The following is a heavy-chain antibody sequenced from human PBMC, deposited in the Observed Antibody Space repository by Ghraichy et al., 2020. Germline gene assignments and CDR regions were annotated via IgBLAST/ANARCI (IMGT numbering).Heavy chain of an antibody. D-gene: IGHD6-19*01. CDR3: AKGGSGWYWDGFDY. V-gene: IGHV3-23*01. CDR2: ISGSGATT. CDR1: GFTFSSYA. Sequence: GGSLRLSCAASGFTFSSYAMSWVRQAPGKGLEWVSAISGSGATTYYADSVKGRFTISRDNSKNTLYLQMNSLRADDTAVYYCAKGGSGWYWDGFDYWGQGTLVTVSS. J-gene: IGHJ4*02.